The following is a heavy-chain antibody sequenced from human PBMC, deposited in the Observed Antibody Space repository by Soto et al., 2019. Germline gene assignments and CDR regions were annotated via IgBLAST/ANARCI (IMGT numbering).Heavy chain of an antibody. V-gene: IGHV3-53*04. CDR2: IYSGGST. CDR1: GFTVSSNY. J-gene: IGHJ3*02. D-gene: IGHD2-8*01. CDR3: ARTYCTNGVCYSGNAFDI. Sequence: EVQLVESGGGLVQPGGSLRLSCAASGFTVSSNYMSWVRQAPGKGLEWVSVIYSGGSTYYADYVKGRFTISRHNSKNTLYLQMNSLRAEDTAVYYCARTYCTNGVCYSGNAFDIWGQGTMVTVSS.